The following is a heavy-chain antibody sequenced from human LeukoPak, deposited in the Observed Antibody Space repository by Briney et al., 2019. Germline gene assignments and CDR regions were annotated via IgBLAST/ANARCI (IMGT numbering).Heavy chain of an antibody. Sequence: PGGSLRLSCAASGFTFSSYWMSWVRQAPGKGLEWVANIKQDGSEKYYVDSVKGRFTISRDNAKNSLYLQMNSLRAEDTAVYYCAGDYGDGYNDYWGQGTLVTVSS. V-gene: IGHV3-7*01. J-gene: IGHJ4*02. CDR1: GFTFSSYW. CDR3: AGDYGDGYNDY. D-gene: IGHD5-24*01. CDR2: IKQDGSEK.